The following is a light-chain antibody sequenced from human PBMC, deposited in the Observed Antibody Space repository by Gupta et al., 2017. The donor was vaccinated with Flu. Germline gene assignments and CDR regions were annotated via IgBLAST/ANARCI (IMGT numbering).Light chain of an antibody. CDR1: QTISSDY. CDR2: AAS. V-gene: IGKV3-20*01. Sequence: EIVLTQSPGTLSLSPGERATLSCRASQTISSDYLAWYQQKPGQAPRLLIFAASSRATGIPDRFSGSGSGTDFTFTISRLEPEDVAVYYCQQYGSSPLTFGQGTKVEIK. CDR3: QQYGSSPLT. J-gene: IGKJ1*01.